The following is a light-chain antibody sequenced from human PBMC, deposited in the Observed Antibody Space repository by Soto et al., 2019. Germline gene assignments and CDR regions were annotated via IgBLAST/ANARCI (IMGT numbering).Light chain of an antibody. CDR2: GAS. CDR3: QQYGSSPPT. V-gene: IGKV3-20*01. CDR1: QSVSSSY. Sequence: EIVLTQSPGTLSLSPGERATLSCRASQSVSSSYLAWYQQKPGQAPRLLIYGASSRATGIPDRFSGSGSGTDFTLSISRLEPEAFAVYYCQQYGSSPPTFGQGTKWEIK. J-gene: IGKJ1*01.